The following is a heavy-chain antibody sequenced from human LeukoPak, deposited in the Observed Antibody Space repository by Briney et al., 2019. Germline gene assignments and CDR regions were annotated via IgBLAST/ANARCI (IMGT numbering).Heavy chain of an antibody. CDR1: GSNFTSYW. CDR3: ARLAYSSSWYYYGMDV. J-gene: IGHJ6*04. V-gene: IGHV5-10-1*01. D-gene: IGHD6-13*01. CDR2: IDLSDSYT. Sequence: GGSLVISCQGSGSNFTSYWISWGRQVPGKGLEWMGRIDLSDSYTNYSPSFQGHVTISADKSISTAYLQWSSLKASDTAMYYCARLAYSSSWYYYGMDVWGKGTTVTVSS.